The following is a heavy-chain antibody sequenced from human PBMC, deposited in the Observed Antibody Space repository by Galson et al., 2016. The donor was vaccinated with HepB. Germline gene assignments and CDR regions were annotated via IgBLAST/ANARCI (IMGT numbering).Heavy chain of an antibody. Sequence: SLRLSCAASGFTFSNYVMTWVRQAPGKGLEWVSDISGTGNSAYHADSVKGRFTVSGDNSKNTVFWQMNSLRTEDTAVYYCAKSTRFSVVSDEAFDIWGQGTMVTVSS. D-gene: IGHD3-10*01. CDR1: GFTFSNYV. J-gene: IGHJ3*02. CDR3: AKSTRFSVVSDEAFDI. V-gene: IGHV3-23*01. CDR2: ISGTGNSA.